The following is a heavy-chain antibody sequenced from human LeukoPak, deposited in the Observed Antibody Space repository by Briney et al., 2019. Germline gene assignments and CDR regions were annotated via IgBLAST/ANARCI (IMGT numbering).Heavy chain of an antibody. CDR2: ISYDGSNK. J-gene: IGHJ5*02. V-gene: IGHV3-30*04. CDR1: GFTFSSYA. D-gene: IGHD4-17*01. CDR3: ARDRRRVMTTVTNGWFDP. Sequence: PGRSLRPSCAASGFTFSSYAMHWVRQAPGKGLEWVAVISYDGSNKCYADSVKGRFTISRDNSKNTLYLQMNSLRAEDTAVYYCARDRRRVMTTVTNGWFDPWGQGTLVTVSS.